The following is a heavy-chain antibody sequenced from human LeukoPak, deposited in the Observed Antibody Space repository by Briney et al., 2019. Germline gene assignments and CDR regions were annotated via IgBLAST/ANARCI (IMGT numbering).Heavy chain of an antibody. CDR2: ISSSGSTI. J-gene: IGHJ4*02. CDR1: GFTFSSYE. V-gene: IGHV3-48*03. CDR3: ARALYCGGDCYLFDY. D-gene: IGHD2-21*02. Sequence: GGSLRLSCAASGFTFSSYEMNWVRQAPGKGLEWVSYISSSGSTIYYADSVKGRFTTSRDNAKNSLYLQMNSLRAEDTAVYYCARALYCGGDCYLFDYWGQGTLVTVSS.